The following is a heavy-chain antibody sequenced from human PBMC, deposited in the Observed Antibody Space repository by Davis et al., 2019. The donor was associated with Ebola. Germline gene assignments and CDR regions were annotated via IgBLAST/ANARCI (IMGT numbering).Heavy chain of an antibody. CDR3: ATRFSNSDGALDI. V-gene: IGHV3-33*03. Sequence: GESLKISCAASAFTFTYYGLHWVRQAPGKGLEWVGLIWYDGSVKYYGDSVKGRFTISRDNSKDSAYLQMTSLRVEDTAVYYCATRFSNSDGALDIWGRGTLVTVSS. CDR2: IWYDGSVK. J-gene: IGHJ3*02. D-gene: IGHD1-7*01. CDR1: AFTFTYYG.